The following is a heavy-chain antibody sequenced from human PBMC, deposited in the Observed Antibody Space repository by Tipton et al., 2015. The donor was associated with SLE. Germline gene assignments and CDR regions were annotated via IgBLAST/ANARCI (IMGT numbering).Heavy chain of an antibody. D-gene: IGHD6-19*01. J-gene: IGHJ3*02. CDR2: INHSGST. CDR1: GGSFSGYY. V-gene: IGHV4-34*01. CDR3: ARGAGTYDI. Sequence: TLSLTCAVYGGSFSGYYWSWIRQPPGKGLEWIGEINHSGSTNYNPSLKSRVTISVDTSKNQFSLKLSPVTAADTAVYYCARGAGTYDIWGQGTMVTVSS.